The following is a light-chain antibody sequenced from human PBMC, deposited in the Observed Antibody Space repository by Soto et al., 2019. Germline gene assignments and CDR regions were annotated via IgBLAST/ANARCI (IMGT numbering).Light chain of an antibody. CDR3: QQRAGWPPLS. CDR2: DAS. J-gene: IGKJ4*01. V-gene: IGKV3-11*01. Sequence: DIVLTQSPATLALSPGERATLSCRASQTVAIYLAWYQHKPGQAPRLLIYDASIRATGIPARFSGSGSGTDFTLTISSLEPEDFAVYYCQQRAGWPPLSFGGGSKVQIK. CDR1: QTVAIY.